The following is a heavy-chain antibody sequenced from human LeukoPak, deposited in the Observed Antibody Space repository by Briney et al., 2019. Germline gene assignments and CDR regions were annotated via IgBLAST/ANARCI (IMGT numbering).Heavy chain of an antibody. CDR1: GGSISSDSSY. CDR2: IYYTGRT. D-gene: IGHD3-10*01. V-gene: IGHV4-39*02. Sequence: SETLSLTCTVSGGSISSDSSYWDWIRQPPGKGLEWLGAIYYTGRTDYNPSLKSRVTISIDTSKNDFSLRLTSVTAADTAVYYCARRNVPGGGNWFDLWGQGTLVSVPS. J-gene: IGHJ5*02. CDR3: ARRNVPGGGNWFDL.